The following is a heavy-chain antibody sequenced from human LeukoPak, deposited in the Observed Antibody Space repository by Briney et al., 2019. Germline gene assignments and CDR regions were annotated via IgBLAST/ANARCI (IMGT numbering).Heavy chain of an antibody. CDR3: ARDTRPGSSWSHERNWFDP. J-gene: IGHJ5*02. V-gene: IGHV3-74*01. D-gene: IGHD6-13*01. Sequence: GGSLRLSCAASGFTFSSYWMHWVRQAPGKGLVWVSRINSDGSSTSYADSVKGRFTIPRDNAKNTLYLQMNSLRAEDTALYYCARDTRPGSSWSHERNWFDPWGQGTLVTVSS. CDR2: INSDGSST. CDR1: GFTFSSYW.